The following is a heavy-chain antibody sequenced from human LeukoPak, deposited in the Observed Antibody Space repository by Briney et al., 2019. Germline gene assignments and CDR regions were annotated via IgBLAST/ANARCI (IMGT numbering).Heavy chain of an antibody. J-gene: IGHJ6*02. CDR1: GYTFTSYG. CDR3: ARDGVPPRTFYDFWSGYYLYGMDV. Sequence: ASVKVTRTASGYTFTSYGISWVRQAPGQGLEWMGLISAYNGNTNYAQKLKGRVTMTTDTSTSTAYMELRSLRSDDTAVYYCARDGVPPRTFYDFWSGYYLYGMDVWGQGTTVTVSS. V-gene: IGHV1-18*01. CDR2: ISAYNGNT. D-gene: IGHD3-3*01.